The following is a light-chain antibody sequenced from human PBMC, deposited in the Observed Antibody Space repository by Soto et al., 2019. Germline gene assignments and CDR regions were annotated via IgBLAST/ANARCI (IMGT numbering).Light chain of an antibody. Sequence: QSALTQPASVSGSPGQSITISCTGTSSDVGGYNYVSWYQQHPGKAPKLMIYDVSNRPSGVSNRFSGSKSGNTASLTISGLQAEGEADYYCSSYTSSSTPYWVFGGGTKLTVL. V-gene: IGLV2-14*01. CDR2: DVS. CDR3: SSYTSSSTPYWV. J-gene: IGLJ3*02. CDR1: SSDVGGYNY.